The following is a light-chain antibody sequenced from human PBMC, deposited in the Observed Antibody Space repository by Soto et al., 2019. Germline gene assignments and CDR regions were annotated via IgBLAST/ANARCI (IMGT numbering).Light chain of an antibody. CDR1: SSNIGNNY. Sequence: QSVLTQPPSVSAAPGLKVTISCSGSSSNIGNNYVSWYQQFPGTAPKVIIFDNDERPSGTPDRFSGSKSGTSATLGITELQTGDEADYYCGTWDSTLSSDVFGGGTKLTVL. V-gene: IGLV1-51*01. CDR3: GTWDSTLSSDV. CDR2: DND. J-gene: IGLJ3*02.